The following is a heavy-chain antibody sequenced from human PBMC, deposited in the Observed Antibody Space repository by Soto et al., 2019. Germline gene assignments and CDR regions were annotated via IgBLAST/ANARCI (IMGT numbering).Heavy chain of an antibody. J-gene: IGHJ4*02. V-gene: IGHV4-59*08. CDR3: AKNCIWGSCVH. CDR2: IYYGGST. CDR1: GDSISTDY. Sequence: SETLSLTCTVSGDSISTDYWSWIRQSPGKGLEWIGFIYYGGSTNYNPSLKSRVTISVDTPKNQFFLKLSSVTAADMAVYYCAKNCIWGSCVHWGQVTLVTGS. D-gene: IGHD7-27*01.